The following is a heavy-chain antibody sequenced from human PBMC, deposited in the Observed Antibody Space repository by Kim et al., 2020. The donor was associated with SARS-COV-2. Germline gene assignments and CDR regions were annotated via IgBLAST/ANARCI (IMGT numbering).Heavy chain of an antibody. D-gene: IGHD2-2*01. V-gene: IGHV7-4-1*02. CDR1: GYTFTNYG. CDR2: INTNTGNP. J-gene: IGHJ4*02. Sequence: ASVKVSCKASGYTFTNYGMNWVRQAPGQGLEWMGWINTNTGNPTYAQGFTGRFVFSLDTSVSTAYLQISSLKAEDTAVYYCARVSHCSSSNCYVGDGLDYWGQGTLVTVSS. CDR3: ARVSHCSSSNCYVGDGLDY.